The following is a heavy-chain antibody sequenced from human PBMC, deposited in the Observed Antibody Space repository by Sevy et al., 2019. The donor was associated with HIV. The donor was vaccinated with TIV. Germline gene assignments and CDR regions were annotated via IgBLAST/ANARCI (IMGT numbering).Heavy chain of an antibody. V-gene: IGHV3-15*01. J-gene: IGHJ6*02. D-gene: IGHD3-3*01. CDR2: IKSKTDGGTA. CDR1: GFTFNYAW. Sequence: GGCLRLSCAASGFTFNYAWMSWVRQAPGKGLEWVGRIKSKTDGGTADYAAHVKGRFTISRDDSENTLYLQMNSLKTDDTAVYYCASVVKNDFWDGHVNYYGLDVWGQGTTVTVSS. CDR3: ASVVKNDFWDGHVNYYGLDV.